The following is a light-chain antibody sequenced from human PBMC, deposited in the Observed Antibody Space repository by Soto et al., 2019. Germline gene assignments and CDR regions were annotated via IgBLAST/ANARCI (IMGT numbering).Light chain of an antibody. CDR2: AAS. J-gene: IGKJ1*01. Sequence: DIQLTQSPSSLSASLGDRVTITCRASQTTNKYLNWYQQKPGKAPKLLIYAASNLQSGVPSRFSGSGFGTDFTLTITSLQFEDFATYYSQQSYRAPPTFGQGTKVEIK. V-gene: IGKV1-39*01. CDR3: QQSYRAPPT. CDR1: QTTNKY.